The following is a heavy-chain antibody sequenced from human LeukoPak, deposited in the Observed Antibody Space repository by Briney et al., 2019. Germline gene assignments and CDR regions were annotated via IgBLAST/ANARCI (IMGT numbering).Heavy chain of an antibody. V-gene: IGHV4-34*01. CDR1: GGSFSGYY. J-gene: IGHJ4*02. Sequence: SETLSLTCAVYGGSFSGYYWSWLRQPPGKGLEWLGEINHSGSTNYNPSLKSRVTISVDTSKNQFSLKLSSVTAADTAVYYCARGRRIAAAGGLIGYWGQGTLVTVSS. CDR3: ARGRRIAAAGGLIGY. D-gene: IGHD6-13*01. CDR2: INHSGST.